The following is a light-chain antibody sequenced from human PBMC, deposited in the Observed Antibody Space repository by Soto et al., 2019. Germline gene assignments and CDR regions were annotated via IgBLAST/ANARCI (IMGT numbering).Light chain of an antibody. V-gene: IGLV4-60*02. J-gene: IGLJ3*02. CDR1: SGHSSYI. Sequence: QAVLTQSSSASASLGSSVKLTCTLSSGHSSYIIAWHQQQPGKAPRYLMKLEGSGSYNKGSGVPDRFSGSSSGADRYLTXXXXXXXXXXDYYCETWDSNTRVFGGGTKLTV. CDR3: ETWDSNTRV. CDR2: LEGSGSY.